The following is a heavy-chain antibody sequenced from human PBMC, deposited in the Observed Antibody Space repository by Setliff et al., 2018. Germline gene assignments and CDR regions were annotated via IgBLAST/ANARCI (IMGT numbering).Heavy chain of an antibody. V-gene: IGHV4-59*02. J-gene: IGHJ6*02. CDR2: IYHNGNT. Sequence: PLATLSLTCTVSGGSVSPYFWSWIRQPPGKGLQWIGYIYHNGNTNFNPSLKSRVNMSIDTSKNQFALNLKSVTAADTAVYYCARDRTAYSYGLDVWGQGTTVTVSS. CDR3: ARDRTAYSYGLDV. D-gene: IGHD5-18*01. CDR1: GGSVSPYF.